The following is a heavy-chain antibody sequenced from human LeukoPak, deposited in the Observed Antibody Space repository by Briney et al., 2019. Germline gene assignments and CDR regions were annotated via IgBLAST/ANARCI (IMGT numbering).Heavy chain of an antibody. D-gene: IGHD3-22*01. CDR3: AKDSYYDSSGYYLFDY. CDR2: IRSDGSNR. J-gene: IGHJ4*02. V-gene: IGHV3-30*02. Sequence: PGGSLRLSCAASGFTFSSYGMHWVRQAPGKGLERVAIIRSDGSNRYYADSVKGPFTISRDNSKNTLYLQMNSLRAEDTAVYYCAKDSYYDSSGYYLFDYWGQGTLVTVSS. CDR1: GFTFSSYG.